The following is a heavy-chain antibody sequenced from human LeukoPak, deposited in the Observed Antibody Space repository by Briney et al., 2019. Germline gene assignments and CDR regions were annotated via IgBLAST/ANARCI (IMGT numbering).Heavy chain of an antibody. Sequence: PSETLSLTCTVPGGSISSSSYYWAWIRQPPGKGLEWIGNIFYSGSTYYNPSLKSRVTISVDTSKNQFSLKLSSVTAADTAVYYCARNAVPGYFDYWGQGTLVSVSS. CDR1: GGSISSSSYY. V-gene: IGHV4-39*01. CDR2: IFYSGST. J-gene: IGHJ4*02. CDR3: ARNAVPGYFDY. D-gene: IGHD3-10*01.